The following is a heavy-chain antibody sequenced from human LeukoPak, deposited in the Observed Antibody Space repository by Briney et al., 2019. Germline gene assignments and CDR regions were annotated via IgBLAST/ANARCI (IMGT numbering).Heavy chain of an antibody. D-gene: IGHD1-26*01. J-gene: IGHJ4*02. V-gene: IGHV3-21*01. CDR1: GFTFSTYW. CDR2: ISSSSSYI. Sequence: GGSLRLSSAASGFTFSTYWMSWVRQAPGKGLEWVSSISSSSSYIYYADSVKGRFTISRDNAKNSLYLQMNSLRAEDTAVYYCARGSYYISAPPDYWGQGTLVTVSS. CDR3: ARGSYYISAPPDY.